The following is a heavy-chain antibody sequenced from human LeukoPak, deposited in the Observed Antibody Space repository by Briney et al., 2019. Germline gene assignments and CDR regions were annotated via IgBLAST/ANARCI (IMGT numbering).Heavy chain of an antibody. CDR3: ARAAYSSSWSFDY. Sequence: SQTLSLTCAISVDSVSSNSAAWNWIRQSPSSGLEWLGRTYYRSKWYNDYAVSVKSRITITPDTSKNQFSLQLNSVTPEDTAVYYCARAAYSSSWSFDYWGQGTLVTVSS. D-gene: IGHD6-13*01. V-gene: IGHV6-1*01. CDR2: TYYRSKWYN. CDR1: VDSVSSNSAA. J-gene: IGHJ4*02.